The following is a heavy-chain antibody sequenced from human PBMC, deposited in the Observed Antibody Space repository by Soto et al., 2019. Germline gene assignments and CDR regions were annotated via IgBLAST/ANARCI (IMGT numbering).Heavy chain of an antibody. CDR3: ARKRGYSYGLDY. V-gene: IGHV1-2*02. D-gene: IGHD5-18*01. CDR2: INPNSGGT. Sequence: ASVKVSCKASGYAFTGYYMHWVRQAPGQGLEWMGWINPNSGGTNYAQKFQGRVTMTRDTSISTAYMELSRLRSDDTAVYYCARKRGYSYGLDYWGQGTLVTVSS. J-gene: IGHJ4*02. CDR1: GYAFTGYY.